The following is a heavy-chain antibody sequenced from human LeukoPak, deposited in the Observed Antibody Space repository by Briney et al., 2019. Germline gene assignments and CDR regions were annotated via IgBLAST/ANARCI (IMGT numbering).Heavy chain of an antibody. Sequence: SETLSPTCTVSGGSISSSSYYWGWIRQPPGKGLEWIGSIYYSGSTYYNPSLKSRVTISVDTSKNQFSLKLSSVTAADTAVYYCARRRYHDSSGYLYYFDYWGQGTLVTVSS. D-gene: IGHD3-22*01. CDR3: ARRRYHDSSGYLYYFDY. J-gene: IGHJ4*02. CDR1: GGSISSSSYY. CDR2: IYYSGST. V-gene: IGHV4-39*01.